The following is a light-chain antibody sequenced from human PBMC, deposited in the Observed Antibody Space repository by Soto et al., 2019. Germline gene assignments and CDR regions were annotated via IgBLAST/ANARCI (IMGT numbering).Light chain of an antibody. Sequence: EIVLTQSPATLSLSPGERATLSCRASQSVSSYLAWYQQKPGQAPRLLIYDASNRATGIPARFSGSGSGTDFTLSISRPEPEDFAVYYCQQYGGSTRTFGQGTKV. CDR1: QSVSSY. J-gene: IGKJ1*01. V-gene: IGKV3-11*01. CDR2: DAS. CDR3: QQYGGSTRT.